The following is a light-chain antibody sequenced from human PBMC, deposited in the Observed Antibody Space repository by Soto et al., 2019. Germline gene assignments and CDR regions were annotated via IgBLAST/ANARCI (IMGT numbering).Light chain of an antibody. J-gene: IGKJ5*01. V-gene: IGKV3D-11*02. Sequence: NVLTQSPATLSLSPGGGATLSCRASQSINTYLAWYQQKPGQAPRLLIYDASKRATGIPARFSGSGYGTNFNLTISSLETEDFAVYYCQQRRSWQVTFGQGTRLEIK. CDR3: QQRRSWQVT. CDR2: DAS. CDR1: QSINTY.